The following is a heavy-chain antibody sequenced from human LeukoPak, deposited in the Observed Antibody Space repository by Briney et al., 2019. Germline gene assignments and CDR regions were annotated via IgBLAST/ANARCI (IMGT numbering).Heavy chain of an antibody. CDR1: GFTFSSYG. J-gene: IGHJ4*02. CDR3: ARGVEPLAANTLAY. Sequence: GGSLRLSCAVSGFTFSSYGMTWVRQAPGKGLEWVSAISGSGGSTYYADSVKGRFTISRDNSKNTLYLQMNSLSPDDTAVYYCARGVEPLAANTLAYWGQGTLVTVSS. CDR2: ISGSGGST. V-gene: IGHV3-23*01. D-gene: IGHD1-14*01.